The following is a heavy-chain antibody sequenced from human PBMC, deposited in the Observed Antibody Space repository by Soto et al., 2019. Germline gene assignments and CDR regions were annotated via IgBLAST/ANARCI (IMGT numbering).Heavy chain of an antibody. CDR3: ARCKGSYYGMDV. CDR2: INPNSGGT. J-gene: IGHJ6*02. CDR1: GGTFSSYA. V-gene: IGHV1-2*04. Sequence: ASVKVSCKASGGTFSSYAISWGRQAPGQGLEWMGWINPNSGGTNYAQKFQGWVTMTRDTSISTAYMELSRLRSDETAVYYCARCKGSYYGMDVWGQGTTVTVSS.